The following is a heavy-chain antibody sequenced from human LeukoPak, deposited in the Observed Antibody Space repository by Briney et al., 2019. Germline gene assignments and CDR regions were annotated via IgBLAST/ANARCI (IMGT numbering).Heavy chain of an antibody. CDR1: GFTFSIYG. CDR2: LRYAGSNK. J-gene: IGHJ4*02. V-gene: IGHV3-30*02. Sequence: GEPLRHSCAASGFTFSIYGNPLVRQPPGQGPERVAFLRYAGSNKYYSDSEKGRFTISIDNSKNTLYLQMNSPRANDTPVYYCPKALESGCPSEYWGQGTLGTVSS. D-gene: IGHD6-19*01. CDR3: PKALESGCPSEY.